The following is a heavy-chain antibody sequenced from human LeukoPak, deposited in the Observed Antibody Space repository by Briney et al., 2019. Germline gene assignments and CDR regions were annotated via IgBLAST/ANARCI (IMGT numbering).Heavy chain of an antibody. Sequence: GRSLRLSCAASGFTFSSYSMNWVRQAPGKGLEWVSSISSSSSYMYYADSVKGRFTISRDNAKNSLYLQMNSLRAEDTAVYYCARDNRPYYYDSSGPLRPDYWGQGTLVTVSS. CDR2: ISSSSSYM. V-gene: IGHV3-21*01. CDR1: GFTFSSYS. D-gene: IGHD3-22*01. CDR3: ARDNRPYYYDSSGPLRPDY. J-gene: IGHJ4*02.